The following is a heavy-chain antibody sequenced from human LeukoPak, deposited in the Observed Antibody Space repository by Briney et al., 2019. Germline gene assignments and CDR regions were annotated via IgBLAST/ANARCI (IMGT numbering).Heavy chain of an antibody. CDR3: ARGLGVVVPAAAYYYYYGMDV. D-gene: IGHD2-2*01. CDR1: GGSFSGYY. V-gene: IGHV4-34*01. CDR2: INHSGST. Sequence: SETLSLNCAVYGGSFSGYYWSWIRQPPGKGLEWIGEINHSGSTNYNPSLKSRVTISVDTSKNQFSLKLSSVTAADTAVYYCARGLGVVVPAAAYYYYYGMDVWGQGTTVTVSS. J-gene: IGHJ6*02.